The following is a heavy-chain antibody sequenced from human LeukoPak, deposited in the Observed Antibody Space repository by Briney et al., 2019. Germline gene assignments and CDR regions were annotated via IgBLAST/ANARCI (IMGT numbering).Heavy chain of an antibody. CDR1: GGSISSYY. CDR3: AKAGIEVAGTLNWFDP. J-gene: IGHJ5*02. Sequence: SETLSLTCTVSGGSISSYYWSWIRQPPGKGLEWIGYMFYSESTKYNPSLKSRVTISVDKSKNQFSLHMSSVTAADTAVYYCAKAGIEVAGTLNWFDPWGQGTLVTVSS. D-gene: IGHD6-19*01. CDR2: MFYSEST. V-gene: IGHV4-59*01.